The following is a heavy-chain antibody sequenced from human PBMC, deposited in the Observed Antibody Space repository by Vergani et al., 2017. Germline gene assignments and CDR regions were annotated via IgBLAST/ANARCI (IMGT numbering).Heavy chain of an antibody. CDR3: AKDGIAAAGYHMYYFDY. CDR2: ISYDGSNK. Sequence: QVQLVESGGGVVQPGRSLRLSCAASGFTFSSYGMHWVRQAPGKGLEWVAVISYDGSNKYYADSVKGRFTISRDNSNNTLYLQMYSLRAEDTAVYYCAKDGIAAAGYHMYYFDYWGQGTLVTVSS. J-gene: IGHJ4*02. D-gene: IGHD6-13*01. V-gene: IGHV3-30*18. CDR1: GFTFSSYG.